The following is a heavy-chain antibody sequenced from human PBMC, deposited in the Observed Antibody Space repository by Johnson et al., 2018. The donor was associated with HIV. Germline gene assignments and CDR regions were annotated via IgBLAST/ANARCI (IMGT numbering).Heavy chain of an antibody. CDR2: ISGSGGST. J-gene: IGHJ3*02. CDR3: ASRVRVDAFDI. CDR1: GFTVSSNY. V-gene: IGHV3-53*01. D-gene: IGHD4/OR15-4a*01. Sequence: VQLVESGGGLIQPGGSLRLSCAASGFTVSSNYMSWVRQAPGKGLEWVSVISGSGGSTYYADSVKGRFTISRDNSKNMLYLEVNSLRAEDTAVYYCASRVRVDAFDIWGQGTMVTVS.